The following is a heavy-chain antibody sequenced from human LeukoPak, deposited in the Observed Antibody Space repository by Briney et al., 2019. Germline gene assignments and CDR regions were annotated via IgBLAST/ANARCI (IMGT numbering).Heavy chain of an antibody. CDR1: GGSISSSSYY. J-gene: IGHJ4*02. CDR3: ARWVSRYYYFDY. D-gene: IGHD3-9*01. Sequence: PSETLSLTCTVSGGSISSSSYYWGWIRQPRGKGLEWIGSIYYSGSTYYNPSLKSRVTISVDTSKNQFSLKLSSVTAADTAVYYCARWVSRYYYFDYWGQGTLVTVSS. V-gene: IGHV4-39*01. CDR2: IYYSGST.